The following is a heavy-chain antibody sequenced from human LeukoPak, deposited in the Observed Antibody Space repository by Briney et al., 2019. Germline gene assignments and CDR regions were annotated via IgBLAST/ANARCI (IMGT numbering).Heavy chain of an antibody. CDR2: INHSGST. V-gene: IGHV4-34*01. D-gene: IGHD6-13*01. CDR3: ARGASSRFEH. J-gene: IGHJ4*02. Sequence: SETLSLTCAVYGGSFSGYYWSWIRQPPGKGLEWIGEINHSGSTNYNPSLKSRATISVDKSKGQFSLKLSSVTAADTAVYYCARGASSRFEHWGQGTLVTVSS. CDR1: GGSFSGYY.